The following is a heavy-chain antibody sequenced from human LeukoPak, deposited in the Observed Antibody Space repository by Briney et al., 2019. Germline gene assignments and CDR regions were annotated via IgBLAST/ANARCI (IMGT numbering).Heavy chain of an antibody. CDR3: ARYDPYDSSGYFDAFDI. V-gene: IGHV5-51*01. J-gene: IGHJ3*02. Sequence: GESLKISCKGSGYSFTSYWIGWVRQMPGKGLEWMGIIYPGDSDTRYSPSFQGQVTISADKSIGTAYLQWSSLKASDTAMYYCARYDPYDSSGYFDAFDIWGQGTMVTVSS. CDR1: GYSFTSYW. D-gene: IGHD3-22*01. CDR2: IYPGDSDT.